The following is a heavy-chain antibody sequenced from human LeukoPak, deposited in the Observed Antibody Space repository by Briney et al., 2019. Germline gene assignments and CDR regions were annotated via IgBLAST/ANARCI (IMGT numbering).Heavy chain of an antibody. J-gene: IGHJ4*02. Sequence: GGSLRLSCAASGFTVTSNYMSWVRQTPGQGRLEWVSVIYTHGRTFYTGSVTGRFTISRDNSKNTLYLQMNSLRAEDTAVYYCARGQIYGTGSYFFDHWGQGTLVTVSS. D-gene: IGHD3-10*01. CDR1: GFTVTSNY. CDR2: IYTHGRT. CDR3: ARGQIYGTGSYFFDH. V-gene: IGHV3-66*01.